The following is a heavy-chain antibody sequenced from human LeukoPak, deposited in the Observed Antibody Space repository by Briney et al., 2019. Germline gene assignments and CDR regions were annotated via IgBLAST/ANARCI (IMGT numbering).Heavy chain of an antibody. CDR1: GYTFTSYG. Sequence: ASVKVSCKASGYTFTSYGISWVRQAPGQGLEWMGWISAYNGNTNYAQKLQGRVTMTTDTSTSTAYMELRSLRSDDTAVYYCARDDDSSGYHYGMDVWGQGTTVTVSS. D-gene: IGHD3-22*01. V-gene: IGHV1-18*01. J-gene: IGHJ6*02. CDR3: ARDDDSSGYHYGMDV. CDR2: ISAYNGNT.